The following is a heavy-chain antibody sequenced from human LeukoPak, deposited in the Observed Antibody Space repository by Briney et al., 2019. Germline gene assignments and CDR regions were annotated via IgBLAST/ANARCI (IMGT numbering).Heavy chain of an antibody. CDR2: MYHSGTT. D-gene: IGHD5-12*01. CDR3: AGQYTGYDAFDY. CDR1: GYSVSSGYY. V-gene: IGHV4-38-2*02. Sequence: SETLSLTCSVSGYSVSSGYYWGWIRQSPGKGLEWIGSMYHSGTTYYNPSLKSRVTLSVDTPKNQFSLKLSSVTAADTAVYYCAGQYTGYDAFDYWGQGTLVTVSS. J-gene: IGHJ4*02.